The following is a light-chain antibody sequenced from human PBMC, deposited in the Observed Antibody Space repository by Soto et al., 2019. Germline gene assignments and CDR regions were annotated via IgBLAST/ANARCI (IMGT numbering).Light chain of an antibody. CDR1: RYVGTY. CDR2: DAS. J-gene: IGKJ4*01. Sequence: VLTQSPAILSFSVGERATLSCTASRYVGTYVAWYQQKPGQAPRLLVYDASNRATGIPPRFSGRGSGRDFALTISGLERDGFAVYYCQQRTTWPPLTFRGATTLEIK. V-gene: IGKV3-11*02. CDR3: QQRTTWPPLT.